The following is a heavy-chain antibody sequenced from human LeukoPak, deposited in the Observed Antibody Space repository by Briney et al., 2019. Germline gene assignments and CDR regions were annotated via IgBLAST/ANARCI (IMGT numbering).Heavy chain of an antibody. J-gene: IGHJ3*02. CDR2: ISSSGSTI. CDR3: AKERGPFDAFDI. V-gene: IGHV3-48*03. CDR1: GFTFSSYE. Sequence: PGGSLRLSCAASGFTFSSYEMNWVRQAPGKGLEWVSYISSSGSTIYYADSVKGRFTFSRDNSKNTLSLQMNSLRAEDTAVYYCAKERGPFDAFDIWGQGTMVTVSS.